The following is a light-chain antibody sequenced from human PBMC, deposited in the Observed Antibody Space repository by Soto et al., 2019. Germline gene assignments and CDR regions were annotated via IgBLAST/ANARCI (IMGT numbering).Light chain of an antibody. CDR3: QHYGTSPST. V-gene: IGKV3-20*01. J-gene: IGKJ1*01. Sequence: DIVLTQSPGTLSLASGERATLSCRTSQSISGTYLAWYQQKPGQAPRLLIYSESTRATGIPDRFSGSGSGTDFTITISRLEPEDFAVYYCQHYGTSPSTFGRGTKVEIK. CDR1: QSISGTY. CDR2: SES.